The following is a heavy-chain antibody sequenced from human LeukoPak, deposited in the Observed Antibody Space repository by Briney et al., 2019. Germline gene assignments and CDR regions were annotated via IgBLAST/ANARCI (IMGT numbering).Heavy chain of an antibody. CDR3: ARDLPQIEY. CDR2: INWNGGDT. D-gene: IGHD3-22*01. V-gene: IGHV3-20*04. CDR1: GFTFDDYD. Sequence: GGSLRLSCAASGFTFDDYDMSWVRQAPGKGLEWVSGINWNGGDTAYADSVKGRYTISRDNAKNSLYLQMNSLRAEDTALYYCARDLPQIEYWGQGTLVTVSS. J-gene: IGHJ4*02.